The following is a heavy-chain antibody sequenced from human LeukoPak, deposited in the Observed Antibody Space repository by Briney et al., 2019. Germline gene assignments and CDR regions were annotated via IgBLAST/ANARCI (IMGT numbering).Heavy chain of an antibody. CDR1: GFTFSSHP. CDR3: ARESPSGSLDY. J-gene: IGHJ4*02. CDR2: ISTNGGTT. V-gene: IGHV3-64*01. Sequence: PGGSPRLSCVASGFTFSSHPMHWVRQAPGKGLESVSAISTNGGTTYYANSVRGRFIISRDNSHNTLYLQMGRLRTDDTAIYYCARESPSGSLDYWGQGTLVTVSS. D-gene: IGHD1-26*01.